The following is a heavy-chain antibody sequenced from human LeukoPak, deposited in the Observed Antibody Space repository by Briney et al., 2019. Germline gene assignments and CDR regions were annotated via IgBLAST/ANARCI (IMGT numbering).Heavy chain of an antibody. CDR3: ARDPGVTTPDYYYYYYMDV. D-gene: IGHD4-11*01. V-gene: IGHV3-74*01. CDR1: GFTFSSYW. CDR2: INTDGSST. Sequence: GGSLRLSCAASGFTFSSYWMHWVRQAPGKGLVWVSRINTDGSSTSYADSVKGRFTISRDNAKNTLYLQMNSLRAEDTAVYYCARDPGVTTPDYYYYYYMDVWGKGTTVTVSS. J-gene: IGHJ6*03.